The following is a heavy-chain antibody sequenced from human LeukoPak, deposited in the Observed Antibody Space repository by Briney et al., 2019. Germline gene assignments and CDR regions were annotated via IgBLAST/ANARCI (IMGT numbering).Heavy chain of an antibody. CDR3: ARCGSSSWYGDY. J-gene: IGHJ4*02. CDR1: GFTFSSYG. D-gene: IGHD6-13*01. CDR2: IWYDGSNK. V-gene: IGHV3-33*01. Sequence: GGSLRLSCAASGFTFSSYGMHWVRQAPGKGLEWVAVIWYDGSNKYYADSVKGRFTISRDNSKNTLYLQMNSLRAEDTAVYYCARCGSSSWYGDYWGQGALVTVSS.